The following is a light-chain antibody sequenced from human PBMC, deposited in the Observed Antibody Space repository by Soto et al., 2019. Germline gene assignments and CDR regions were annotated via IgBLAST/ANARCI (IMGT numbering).Light chain of an antibody. CDR3: CSDAGSSTLV. CDR2: EVS. CDR1: SGNVGSYNL. V-gene: IGLV2-23*02. J-gene: IGLJ2*01. Sequence: QSALTQPASVSGSPGQSITISCTGTSGNVGSYNLVSLYQQYSGKAPKLMIYEVSKRPSGVSNRFSGSKSANTASLTISGLQAEDEADYYCCSDAGSSTLVFGGGTKVTVL.